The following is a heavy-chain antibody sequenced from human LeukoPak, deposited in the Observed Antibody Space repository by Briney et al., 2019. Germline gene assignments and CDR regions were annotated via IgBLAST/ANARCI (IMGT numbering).Heavy chain of an antibody. J-gene: IGHJ4*02. D-gene: IGHD2-21*02. V-gene: IGHV3-30-3*01. CDR2: ISYDGSNK. CDR3: ARDHPGHIVVVTAILPPDY. Sequence: GRSLRLSCAASGFTFSSYAMPWVRQAPGKGLEWVAVISYDGSNKYYADSVKGRFTISRDNSKNTLYLQMNSLRAEDTAVYYCARDHPGHIVVVTAILPPDYWGQGTLVTVSS. CDR1: GFTFSSYA.